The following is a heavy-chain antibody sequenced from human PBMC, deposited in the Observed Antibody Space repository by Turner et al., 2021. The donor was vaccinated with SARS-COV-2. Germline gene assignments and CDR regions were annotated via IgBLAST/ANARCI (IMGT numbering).Heavy chain of an antibody. CDR1: GGSITKNYDY. CDR3: ARLPERYFFDY. J-gene: IGHJ4*02. Sequence: LQLQESCPGLVKPSETLSLTCTVSGGSITKNYDYWGWIRQPPGKGLEWIGSIYYSGNTYYNPSLKSRVTISVDTSKSQFSLKLSSVTAADTAVYYCARLPERYFFDYWGQGALVTVSS. CDR2: IYYSGNT. V-gene: IGHV4-39*01.